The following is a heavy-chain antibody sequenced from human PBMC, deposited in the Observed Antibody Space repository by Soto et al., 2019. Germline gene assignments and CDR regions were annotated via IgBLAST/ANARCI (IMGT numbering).Heavy chain of an antibody. J-gene: IGHJ4*02. D-gene: IGHD5-18*01. Sequence: QVQLVESGGGVVQPGRSLRLSCAASGFTFSSYGMHWVRQAPGKGLEWVAVISYDGSNKYYADSVKGRFTISRDNSKNTLYLQMNSLRAEDTAVYYCAQGSTAMTYFDYCGQGTLVTVSS. CDR1: GFTFSSYG. CDR3: AQGSTAMTYFDY. V-gene: IGHV3-30*18. CDR2: ISYDGSNK.